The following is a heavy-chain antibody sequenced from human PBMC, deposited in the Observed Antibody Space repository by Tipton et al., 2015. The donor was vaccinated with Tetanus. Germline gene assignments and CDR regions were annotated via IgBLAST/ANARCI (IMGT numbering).Heavy chain of an antibody. Sequence: SGAEVKKPGESLKISCKGSGYTFTNYWIGWVRQAPGKGLEWVANIKQDGTDYRYVDSVKGRFTISRDNAKNSLYLQMNTLRDDDTAVYYCARRGEARANWFDSWGQGTLVTVSS. J-gene: IGHJ5*01. CDR2: IKQDGTDY. D-gene: IGHD2-21*01. V-gene: IGHV3-7*01. CDR3: ARRGEARANWFDS. CDR1: GYTFTNYW.